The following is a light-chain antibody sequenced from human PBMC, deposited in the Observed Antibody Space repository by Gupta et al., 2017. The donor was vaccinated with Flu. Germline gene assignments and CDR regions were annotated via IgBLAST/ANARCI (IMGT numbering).Light chain of an antibody. V-gene: IGKV1-39*01. CDR2: GAS. J-gene: IGKJ2*01. CDR3: QQNYITPHT. CDR1: QSISTY. Sequence: QMTQSPSSLSASGGDRVTITVRVSQSISTYFNWYQQKPGQAPKLLIYGASSLKSGVPERFSGSGSGTDFILTISSLQPEDVATYYCQQNYITPHTFGQGTKVEIK.